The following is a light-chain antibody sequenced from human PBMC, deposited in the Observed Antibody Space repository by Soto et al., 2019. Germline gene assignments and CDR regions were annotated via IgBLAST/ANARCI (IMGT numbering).Light chain of an antibody. CDR2: YDS. CDR3: QVWDSSSDHVV. CDR1: NIGRKS. Sequence: SYELTQPPSVSVAPGKTARITCGGNNIGRKSVHWYQQKPGQAPVLVIYYDSDRPSGIPERFSGSNSGNTATLTIRRVEAGDEADYYCQVWDSSSDHVVFGGGTKLTVL. J-gene: IGLJ2*01. V-gene: IGLV3-21*04.